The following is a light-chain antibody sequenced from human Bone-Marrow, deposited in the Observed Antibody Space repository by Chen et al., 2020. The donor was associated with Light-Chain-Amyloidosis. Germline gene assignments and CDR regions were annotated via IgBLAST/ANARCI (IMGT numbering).Light chain of an antibody. J-gene: IGLJ3*02. V-gene: IGLV2-14*01. Sequence: QFALTQPSSVSGSPGQPTTISCTGTSSDAGGYDYVSWYQQHPGKAPKLMIYEVTNRPLGVSNRFSGYKSGNTASLTISGLQAEDEADYYCLSYTSNSTRVFGGGTKLTVL. CDR1: SSDAGGYDY. CDR2: EVT. CDR3: LSYTSNSTRV.